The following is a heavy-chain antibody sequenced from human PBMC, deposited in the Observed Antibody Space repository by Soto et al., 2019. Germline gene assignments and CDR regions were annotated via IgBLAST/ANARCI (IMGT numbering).Heavy chain of an antibody. CDR3: ARVPYCTNGVCGRNWFDP. V-gene: IGHV1-69*02. CDR2: IIPILGIA. Sequence: SVKVSCKASGGTFSSYTISWVRQAPGQGLEWMGRIIPILGIANYAQKFQGRVTITADKFTSTAYMELSSLRSEDTAVYYCARVPYCTNGVCGRNWFDPWGQGTLVTVSS. D-gene: IGHD2-8*01. CDR1: GGTFSSYT. J-gene: IGHJ5*02.